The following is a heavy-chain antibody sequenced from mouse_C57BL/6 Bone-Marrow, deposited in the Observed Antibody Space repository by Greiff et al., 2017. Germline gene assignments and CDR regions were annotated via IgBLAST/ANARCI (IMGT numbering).Heavy chain of an antibody. CDR2: IGPSDSYT. D-gene: IGHD2-2*01. Sequence: QVQLQQPGAELVKPGASVKLSCKASGYTFTSYWMQGLEWIGEIGPSDSYTNYNQKFKGKAILTVDTSSSTAYMQLSRLTSGDYAVDDCASEGYRSYWYFDVWGTGTTVTVSS. CDR1: GYTFTSYW. J-gene: IGHJ1*03. V-gene: IGHV1-50*01. CDR3: ASEGYRSYWYFDV.